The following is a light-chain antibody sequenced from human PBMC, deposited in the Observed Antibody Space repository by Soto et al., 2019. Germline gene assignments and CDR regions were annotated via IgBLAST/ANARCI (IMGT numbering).Light chain of an antibody. Sequence: QSVLTQPPSASGTPGQRVTISCSGSSSNIGSNSVYWYQQLPGTAPKLLIYRDSQRPSGVPDRFSGSKSGTSASLAISGLRSEDEAAYYCAAWDDSLSGLVFGGGTKLTVL. CDR3: AAWDDSLSGLV. J-gene: IGLJ2*01. CDR2: RDS. CDR1: SSNIGSNS. V-gene: IGLV1-47*01.